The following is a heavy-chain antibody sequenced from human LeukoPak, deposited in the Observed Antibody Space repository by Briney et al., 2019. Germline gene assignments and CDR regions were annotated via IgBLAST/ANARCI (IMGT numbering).Heavy chain of an antibody. V-gene: IGHV6-1*01. CDR3: ARLPGGSGIVAGAFDI. CDR1: GDSVSSNSVA. Sequence: SQTLSLTCAISGDSVSSNSVAWNWIRQSPSRGLEWLGRTYYRSKWYNDYAVSVKSRITINPDTSKNQFSLQLNSVTPEDTAVYYCARLPGGSGIVAGAFDIWGQGTMVTVSS. D-gene: IGHD1-26*01. J-gene: IGHJ3*02. CDR2: TYYRSKWYN.